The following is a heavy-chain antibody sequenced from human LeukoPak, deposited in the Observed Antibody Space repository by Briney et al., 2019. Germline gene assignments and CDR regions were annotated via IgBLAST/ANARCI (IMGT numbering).Heavy chain of an antibody. J-gene: IGHJ4*02. CDR2: ISGLGDNT. Sequence: PGGSLRLSCAASGFTFTTYAMSWVRQAPGKGLEWVSGISGLGDNTYYVDSVKGRFTISRDNAKNTQYLQINSLRVEDTAVYYCARSLRSPRYCIDDTCYFGYWGQGTLVTVSS. V-gene: IGHV3-23*01. CDR1: GFTFTTYA. D-gene: IGHD2-15*01. CDR3: ARSLRSPRYCIDDTCYFGY.